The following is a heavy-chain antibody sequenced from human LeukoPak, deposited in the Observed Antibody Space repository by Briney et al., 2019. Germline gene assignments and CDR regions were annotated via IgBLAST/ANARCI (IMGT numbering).Heavy chain of an antibody. D-gene: IGHD1-26*01. CDR3: ARESGIYWRAYFDY. CDR2: INHSGST. V-gene: IGHV4-34*01. J-gene: IGHJ4*02. Sequence: SETLSLTCAVYGGSFSGYYWSWIRQPPGKGLEWIGEINHSGSTNYNPSLKSRVTISVDTSKNQFSLKLSSVTAADTAVYYCARESGIYWRAYFDYWGQGTLVTVSS. CDR1: GGSFSGYY.